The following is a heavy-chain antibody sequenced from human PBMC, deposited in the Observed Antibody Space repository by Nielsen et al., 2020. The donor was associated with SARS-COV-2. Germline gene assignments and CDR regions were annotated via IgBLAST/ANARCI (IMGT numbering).Heavy chain of an antibody. J-gene: IGHJ6*03. CDR3: ARISSPYYYYYMDV. CDR1: GFSLGTSGMC. CDR2: IDWDDDK. D-gene: IGHD6-6*01. V-gene: IGHV2-70*01. Sequence: SGPTLVKPTQTLTLTCTFSGFSLGTSGMCVSWIRQPPGKALEWLALIDWDDDKYYSTSLKTRLTISKDTSKNQVVLTMTNMDPVDTATYYCARISSPYYYYYMDVWGKGTTVTVSS.